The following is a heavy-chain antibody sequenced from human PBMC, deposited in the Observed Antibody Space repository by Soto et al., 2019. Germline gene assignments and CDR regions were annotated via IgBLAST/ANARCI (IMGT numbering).Heavy chain of an antibody. CDR2: ISGSGGST. Sequence: GGSLRLSCAASGFTFSSYAMSWVRQAPGKGLEWVSAISGSGGSTYYADSVKGRFTISRDNSKNTLYLQMNSLRAEDTAVYYCAKVPRLYNWNFLGEWYFDYWGQGTLVTVSS. D-gene: IGHD1-7*01. CDR3: AKVPRLYNWNFLGEWYFDY. J-gene: IGHJ4*02. CDR1: GFTFSSYA. V-gene: IGHV3-23*01.